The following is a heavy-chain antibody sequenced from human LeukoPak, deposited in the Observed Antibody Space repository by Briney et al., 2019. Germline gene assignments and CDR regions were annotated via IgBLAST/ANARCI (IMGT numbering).Heavy chain of an antibody. Sequence: SETLSLTCTVSGGSISSYYWSWIRQPPGKGLEWIGYIYYSGSTNYNPSLKSRVTISVDTSKNQFSLKLSSVTAADTAVYYCARSGGSGSPFDSWGQGTLVTVSS. CDR1: GGSISSYY. J-gene: IGHJ4*02. CDR3: ARSGGSGSPFDS. CDR2: IYYSGST. D-gene: IGHD3-10*01. V-gene: IGHV4-59*08.